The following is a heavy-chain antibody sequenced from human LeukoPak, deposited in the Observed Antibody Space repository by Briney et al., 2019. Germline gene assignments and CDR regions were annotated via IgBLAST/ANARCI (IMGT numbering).Heavy chain of an antibody. D-gene: IGHD2-15*01. V-gene: IGHV1-2*02. J-gene: IGHJ5*02. CDR2: VNPDSGGT. Sequence: GASVKVSCKASGYTFTGYYMHWMRQAPGQGLEWMGWVNPDSGGTTYAQKFQGRVTMTRDTSISTAYMELSGLRSDDTAVYYCARVPLRIPINNWFDPWGQGTLVTVSS. CDR3: ARVPLRIPINNWFDP. CDR1: GYTFTGYY.